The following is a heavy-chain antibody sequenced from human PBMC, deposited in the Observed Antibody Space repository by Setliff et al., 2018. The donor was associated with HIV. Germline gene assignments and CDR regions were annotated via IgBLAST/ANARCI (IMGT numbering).Heavy chain of an antibody. CDR2: ISAYNGNT. D-gene: IGHD1-26*01. CDR3: ARDELYYGMDV. V-gene: IGHV1-18*01. CDR1: GGTFKNLA. Sequence: ASVKVSCKASGGTFKNLAISWVRQAPGQGLEWMGWISAYNGNTNYAQKLQGRVTMTTDTSTSTAYMELRSLRSDDTAVYYCARDELYYGMDVWGQGTTVTVSS. J-gene: IGHJ6*02.